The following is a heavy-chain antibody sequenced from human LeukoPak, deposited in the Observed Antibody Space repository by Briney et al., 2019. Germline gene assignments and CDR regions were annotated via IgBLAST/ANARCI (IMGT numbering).Heavy chain of an antibody. V-gene: IGHV4-61*08. CDR3: ARDGTGGYFDY. CDR2: LYYSGST. J-gene: IGHJ4*02. CDR1: GGSISSGGYY. D-gene: IGHD2-8*02. Sequence: SETLSLTCTVSGGSISSGGYYWSWIRQPPGKGLEWIGSLYYSGSTDYNPSLKSRVTISVDTSKKHFSLSLSSVSAADTAVYYCARDGTGGYFDYWGQGTLVTVSS.